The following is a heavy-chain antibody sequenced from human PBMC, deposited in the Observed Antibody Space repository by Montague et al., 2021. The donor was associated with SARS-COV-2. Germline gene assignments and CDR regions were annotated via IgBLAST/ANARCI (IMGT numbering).Heavy chain of an antibody. CDR2: ISSSSSYI. J-gene: IGHJ6*02. Sequence: SLRLSCAASGFTFSSYSMNWVRQAPGKGLEWVSSISSSSSYIYYADSXKGRFTISRDNAKNSLYLQMNSLRAEDTAVYYCARGGYSYGTDYYYYYGMDVWGQGTTVTVSS. CDR3: ARGGYSYGTDYYYYYGMDV. CDR1: GFTFSSYS. D-gene: IGHD5-18*01. V-gene: IGHV3-21*01.